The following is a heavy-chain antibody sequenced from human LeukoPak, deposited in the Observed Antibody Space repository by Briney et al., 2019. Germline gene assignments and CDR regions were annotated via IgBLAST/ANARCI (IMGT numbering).Heavy chain of an antibody. V-gene: IGHV1-8*01. J-gene: IGHJ4*02. Sequence: ASVKVSCKASGYTFTSYDINWVRQATGQGLAWMGWMNPNSGNTGYAQKFQGRVTMTRNTSISTAYMELSSLRSEDTAVYYCASGYSSGWSPFDYWGQGTLVTVSS. CDR2: MNPNSGNT. CDR3: ASGYSSGWSPFDY. D-gene: IGHD6-19*01. CDR1: GYTFTSYD.